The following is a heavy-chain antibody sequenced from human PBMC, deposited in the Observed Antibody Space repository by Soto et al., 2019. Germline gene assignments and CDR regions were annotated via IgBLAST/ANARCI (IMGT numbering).Heavy chain of an antibody. CDR1: GGTFSSYA. V-gene: IGHV1-69*06. Sequence: SVKVSCKASGGTFSSYAISWVRQAPGQGLEWMGGIIPIFGTANYAQKFQGRVTITADKSTSTAYMELSSLRSEDTAVYYCAREPPRLLWFGELSQGAFDIWGQGTMVTV. CDR2: IIPIFGTA. CDR3: AREPPRLLWFGELSQGAFDI. D-gene: IGHD3-10*01. J-gene: IGHJ3*02.